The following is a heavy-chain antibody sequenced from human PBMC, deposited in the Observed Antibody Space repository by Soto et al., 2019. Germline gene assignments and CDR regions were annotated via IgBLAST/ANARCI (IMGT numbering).Heavy chain of an antibody. J-gene: IGHJ4*02. CDR1: GFTFDSYA. Sequence: GGSLRLSCVASGFTFDSYAMNWVRQAPGKGLEWISWIGPSSSETEYSDSVQGRFTISRDNAKNLLYLQMNRLKDEDTGVYYCARDHRWAFDYWGQGALVTVSS. D-gene: IGHD3-16*01. V-gene: IGHV3-21*05. CDR3: ARDHRWAFDY. CDR2: IGPSSSET.